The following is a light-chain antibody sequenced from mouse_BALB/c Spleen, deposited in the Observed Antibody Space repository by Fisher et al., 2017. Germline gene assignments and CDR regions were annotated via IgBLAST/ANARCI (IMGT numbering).Light chain of an antibody. CDR3: QQRSSYPLT. CDR1: SSVSY. CDR2: DTS. Sequence: IVMTQSPAILSASPGEKVTMTCRASSSVSYMHWYQQKPGTSPKRWIYDTSKLASGVPARFSGSGSGTSYSLTISSMEAEDAATYYCQQRSSYPLTFGAGTKLELK. V-gene: IGKV4-59*01. J-gene: IGKJ5*01.